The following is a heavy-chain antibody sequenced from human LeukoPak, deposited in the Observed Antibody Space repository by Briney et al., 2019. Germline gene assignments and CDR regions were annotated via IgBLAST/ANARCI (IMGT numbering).Heavy chain of an antibody. V-gene: IGHV1-46*01. Sequence: AASVKVSCKASGYTFMNYYMHWVRQAPGQGLEWMGIINPSGGSTRYAQKFQGRVTMTRDTSTSTLYMELGSLRSEDTAVYYCARAQELGIFDYWGQGTLATVSS. J-gene: IGHJ4*02. CDR2: INPSGGST. CDR1: GYTFMNYY. CDR3: ARAQELGIFDY. D-gene: IGHD6-13*01.